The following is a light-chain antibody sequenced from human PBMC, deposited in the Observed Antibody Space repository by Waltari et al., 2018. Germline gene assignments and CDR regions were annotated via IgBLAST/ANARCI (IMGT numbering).Light chain of an antibody. CDR3: QHYVNLPVT. J-gene: IGKJ1*01. Sequence: EIVLTQSPGTLSLSPGERATLSCRASQSVGRSLAWYQQKPGLPPRLLVYDTSSRAPGTPGRFSGSGSGTDFSLAISSLEPEDFAVYFCQHYVNLPVTFGQGTKVEI. V-gene: IGKV3-20*01. CDR1: QSVGRS. CDR2: DTS.